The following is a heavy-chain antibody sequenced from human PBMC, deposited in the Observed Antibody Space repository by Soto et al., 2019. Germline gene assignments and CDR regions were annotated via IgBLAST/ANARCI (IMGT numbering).Heavy chain of an antibody. Sequence: PSETLSLTCTVSGGSISSYYWSWIRQPPGKGLEWIGYIYYSGSTNYNPSLKSRVTISVDTSKNQFSLKLSSVTAADTAVYYCARETSECSSTSCSIDYWGQGTLVTVSS. D-gene: IGHD2-2*01. V-gene: IGHV4-59*01. J-gene: IGHJ4*02. CDR3: ARETSECSSTSCSIDY. CDR1: GGSISSYY. CDR2: IYYSGST.